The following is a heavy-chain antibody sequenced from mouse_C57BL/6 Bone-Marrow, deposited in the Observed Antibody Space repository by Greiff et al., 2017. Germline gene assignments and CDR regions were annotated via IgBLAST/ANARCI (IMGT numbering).Heavy chain of an antibody. CDR3: ARRWLYYGNDYYAMDY. CDR1: GYTFTSYW. D-gene: IGHD2-1*01. J-gene: IGHJ4*01. V-gene: IGHV1-69*01. Sequence: VQLQQPGAELVMPGASVKLSCKASGYTFTSYWMHWVKQRPGQGLEWIGEIDPSDSYTNYNQKFKGKSTLTVDKSSSTADMQLSSLTSEDSAVFYCARRWLYYGNDYYAMDYWGQGTSVTVSS. CDR2: IDPSDSYT.